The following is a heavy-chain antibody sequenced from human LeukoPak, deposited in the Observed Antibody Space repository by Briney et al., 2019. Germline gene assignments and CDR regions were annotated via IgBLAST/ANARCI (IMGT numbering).Heavy chain of an antibody. CDR1: GYTFTSYG. CDR2: ISAYNGNT. CDR3: ARGGKYSYGPNWFDP. J-gene: IGHJ5*02. Sequence: AAVKVSCKASGYTFTSYGISWVRQAPGQGLEWIGWISAYNGNTNCAQKLQGRVTMTTDTSTSTAYMELRSLRSDDTAVYYCARGGKYSYGPNWFDPWGQGTLVTVSS. D-gene: IGHD5-18*01. V-gene: IGHV1-18*01.